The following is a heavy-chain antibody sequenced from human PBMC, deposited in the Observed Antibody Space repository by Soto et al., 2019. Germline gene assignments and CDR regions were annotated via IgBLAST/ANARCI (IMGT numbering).Heavy chain of an antibody. D-gene: IGHD2-2*01. CDR2: ISWNSGST. V-gene: IGHV3-9*01. Sequence: EVQLVESGGGLVQPGRSLRLSCAASGFSFCDYAMHWVRQAPGKGLEWVAGISWNSGSTGYADSVKGRFTISRDNAKNSLYLLMNSLRAEDTAFYYCVKDNGLGVMPVFYYFGYWGQGTLVTVSS. CDR1: GFSFCDYA. J-gene: IGHJ4*02. CDR3: VKDNGLGVMPVFYYFGY.